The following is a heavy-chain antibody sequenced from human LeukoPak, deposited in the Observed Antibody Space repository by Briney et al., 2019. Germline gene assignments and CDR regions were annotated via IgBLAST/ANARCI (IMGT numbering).Heavy chain of an antibody. Sequence: IPSETLSLTCTVSGGSISSSSYYWGWLRQPPGKGLEWIGSIYYSGSTYYNPSLKSRVTISVDTSKNQFSLKLSSVTAADTAVYYCARHTAYYYDSSGYLGTNWFDPWGQGTLVTVSS. CDR2: IYYSGST. V-gene: IGHV4-39*01. D-gene: IGHD3-22*01. J-gene: IGHJ5*02. CDR1: GGSISSSSYY. CDR3: ARHTAYYYDSSGYLGTNWFDP.